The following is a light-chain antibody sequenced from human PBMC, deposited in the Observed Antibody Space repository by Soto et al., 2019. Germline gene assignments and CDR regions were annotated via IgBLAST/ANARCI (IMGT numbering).Light chain of an antibody. CDR2: DDS. V-gene: IGKV1-5*01. J-gene: IGKJ1*01. CDR3: QKYGSLSWT. CDR1: RSISNW. Sequence: DLQMTQSPSTLSSSLGDSVTITCRASRSISNWLAWYQQRTGIAPKLLIFDDSILQSGVPSRFSGSGSGTELNLSISRLQTDDFATYYCQKYGSLSWTFGQGTKVDIK.